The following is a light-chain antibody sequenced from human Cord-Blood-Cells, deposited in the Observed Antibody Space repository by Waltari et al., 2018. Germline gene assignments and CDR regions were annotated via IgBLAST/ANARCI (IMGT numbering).Light chain of an antibody. CDR1: NSDVGGYKY. CDR2: DGS. J-gene: IGLJ2*01. CDR3: SSYTSSSTVV. Sequence: QSALTQPAPVYGSPGQSITISCTGTNSDVGGYKYVSWYQQHPGKAPKLMIYDGSNRPSGVSNRFSGATSGNTASLTISVLQAEDEADYYCSSYTSSSTVVFGGGTKLTVL. V-gene: IGLV2-14*01.